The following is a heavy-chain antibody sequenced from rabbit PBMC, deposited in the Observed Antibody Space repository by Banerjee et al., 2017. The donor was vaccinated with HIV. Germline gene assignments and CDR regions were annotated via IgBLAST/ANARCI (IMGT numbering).Heavy chain of an antibody. CDR1: GFDFSRTG. D-gene: IGHD2-1*01. Sequence: QLVESGGGLVQPGGSLKLSCKASGFDFSRTGVSWVRQAPGKGLAWIGFVDLLFSTTFFAISVNARFTISRHNAQNTMYLQLSSLPAADTAAYFCVRDQAGDADYGPNYLNLWGPGTLVTVS. V-gene: IGHV1S47*01. J-gene: IGHJ4*01. CDR3: VRDQAGDADYGPNYLNL. CDR2: VDLLFSTT.